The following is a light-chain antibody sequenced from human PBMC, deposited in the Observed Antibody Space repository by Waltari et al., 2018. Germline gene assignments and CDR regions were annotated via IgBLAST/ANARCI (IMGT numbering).Light chain of an antibody. CDR1: QGIDNQ. J-gene: IGKJ4*01. CDR2: FAS. V-gene: IGKV1-9*01. Sequence: DIQLTQSPSFLSASVGGRVTITCRASQGIDNQLAWYQQKPGKAPNLLIYFASNLLSGVPSRFGGSGSGTEFTLTISSLQPEDFATYFCQQLNTYPLTFGGGTKVEIK. CDR3: QQLNTYPLT.